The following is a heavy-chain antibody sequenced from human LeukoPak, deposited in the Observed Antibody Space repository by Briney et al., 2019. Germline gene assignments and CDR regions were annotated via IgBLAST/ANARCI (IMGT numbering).Heavy chain of an antibody. Sequence: PGRSLRLSCADSGFSFIDYAMDWVRQAPGKGLEWVANIRQDGSEETYVDSVRGRFTISRDNAKNSLYLQMNTLRAEDTAMYYCARDRSISGVVTLDYWGQGALVTVSS. CDR2: IRQDGSEE. D-gene: IGHD3-3*01. J-gene: IGHJ4*02. CDR3: ARDRSISGVVTLDY. V-gene: IGHV3-7*01. CDR1: GFSFIDYA.